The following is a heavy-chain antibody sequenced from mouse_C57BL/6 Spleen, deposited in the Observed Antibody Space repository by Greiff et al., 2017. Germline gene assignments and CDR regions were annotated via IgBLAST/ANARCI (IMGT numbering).Heavy chain of an antibody. V-gene: IGHV1-76*01. CDR2: IYPGSGNT. CDR3: ARAGGGSSKFAY. CDR1: GYTFTDYY. Sequence: VKLVESGAELVRPGASVKLSCKASGYTFTDYYIYWVKQRPGQGLEWIARIYPGSGNTYYNEKFKGKATLTAEKSSSTAYMQLSSLTSEDSAVYFCARAGGGSSKFAYWGQGTLVTVSA. D-gene: IGHD1-1*02. J-gene: IGHJ3*01.